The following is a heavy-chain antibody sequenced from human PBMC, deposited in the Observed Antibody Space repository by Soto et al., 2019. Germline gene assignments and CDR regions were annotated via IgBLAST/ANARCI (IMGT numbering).Heavy chain of an antibody. CDR3: AKATTNGGWFNPFDS. CDR2: LSGSGTST. J-gene: IGHJ4*02. Sequence: GGSLRLSCAASGFSFVDYAMNWVRQAPGKGLEWVSGLSGSGTSTYYADSVKGRFTISRDNSRDTLFLQMNSLTADDTAVYYCAKATTNGGWFNPFDSWGQGALVTVS. CDR1: GFSFVDYA. D-gene: IGHD6-19*01. V-gene: IGHV3-23*01.